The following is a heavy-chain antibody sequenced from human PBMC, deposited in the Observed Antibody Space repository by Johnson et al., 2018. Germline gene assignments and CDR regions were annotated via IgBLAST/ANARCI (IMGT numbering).Heavy chain of an antibody. V-gene: IGHV3-33*05. CDR2: ISYDGSNK. J-gene: IGHJ1*01. Sequence: QVQLVQSGGGVVQPGRSLRVSCAVSGFTFSSYGMHWVRQAPGKGLEWVEIISYDGSNKYYADSVKGRFTISRDNSKTTLYLQMNSLRAEDTAVYYCAKEIIGTTQGRWGQGTLVTVSS. D-gene: IGHD1-7*01. CDR3: AKEIIGTTQGR. CDR1: GFTFSSYG.